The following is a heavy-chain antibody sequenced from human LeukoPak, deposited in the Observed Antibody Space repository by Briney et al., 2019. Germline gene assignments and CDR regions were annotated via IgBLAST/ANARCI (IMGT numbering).Heavy chain of an antibody. CDR3: AKSSGYGGIDFDY. J-gene: IGHJ4*02. V-gene: IGHV3-7*02. Sequence: GGSLRLSCAASGFTFSSFRMSWVRQAPGKGLEWVANIKQDGSDKYYMDSVKGRFTISKDIPKNLLYLQMNSLRAEDTAVYYCAKSSGYGGIDFDYWGLGTLVTVSS. D-gene: IGHD4-23*01. CDR2: IKQDGSDK. CDR1: GFTFSSFR.